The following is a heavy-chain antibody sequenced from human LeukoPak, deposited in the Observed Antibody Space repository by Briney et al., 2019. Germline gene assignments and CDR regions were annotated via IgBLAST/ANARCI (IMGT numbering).Heavy chain of an antibody. CDR3: WRAADH. Sequence: KSSETLSLTCSFSGGSIRGGGYYWGWVRQPPGKGLEWIASLYSNGNTFYNPSLKSRVTISEESSKSQFSLKLRTVTAAGAAVYFCWRAADHWGQGILVTVSS. J-gene: IGHJ4*02. V-gene: IGHV4-39*01. CDR1: GGSIRGGGYY. CDR2: LYSNGNT.